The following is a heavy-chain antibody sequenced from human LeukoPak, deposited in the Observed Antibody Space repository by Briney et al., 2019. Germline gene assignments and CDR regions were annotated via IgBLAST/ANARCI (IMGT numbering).Heavy chain of an antibody. Sequence: ASVEVFCKASGYTFTSYYMHWVRQAPGQGLEWMGIINPNAGTTSYAQKFQGRVTVTRDTSTSTVYMELSSLRSEDTAVYYCARDLSGGKLRYFDWLPPDYWGQGTLVTVSS. CDR3: ARDLSGGKLRYFDWLPPDY. J-gene: IGHJ4*02. V-gene: IGHV1-46*01. CDR1: GYTFTSYY. CDR2: INPNAGTT. D-gene: IGHD3-9*01.